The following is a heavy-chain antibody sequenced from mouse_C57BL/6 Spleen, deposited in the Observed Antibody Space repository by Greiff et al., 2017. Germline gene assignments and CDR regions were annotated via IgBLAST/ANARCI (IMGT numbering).Heavy chain of an antibody. CDR3: ARKSSYYAMDY. CDR1: GYTFTDYN. V-gene: IGHV1-18*01. J-gene: IGHJ4*01. CDR2: INPNNGGT. Sequence: VQLKESGPELVKPGASVKIPCKASGYTFTDYNMDWVKQSHGKSLEWIGDINPNNGGTIYNQKFKGKATLTVDKSSSTAYMELRSLTSEDTAVYYCARKSSYYAMDYWGQGTSVTVSS.